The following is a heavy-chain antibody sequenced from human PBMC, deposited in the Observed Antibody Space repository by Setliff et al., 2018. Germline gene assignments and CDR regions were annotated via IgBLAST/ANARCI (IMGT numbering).Heavy chain of an antibody. V-gene: IGHV4-4*07. Sequence: PSETLSLTCTVSGGSISTYYWSWIRRPAGKGLEWIGRVFVSGSTNYNPSLKSRVAMSVDTSKNQFSLKLTSVTAADTAMYYCARDTSSDWAAWLDPWSQGILVTVSS. D-gene: IGHD6-19*01. CDR2: VFVSGST. CDR1: GGSISTYY. CDR3: ARDTSSDWAAWLDP. J-gene: IGHJ5*02.